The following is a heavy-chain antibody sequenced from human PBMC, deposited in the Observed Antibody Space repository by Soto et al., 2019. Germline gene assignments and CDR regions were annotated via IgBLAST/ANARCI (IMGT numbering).Heavy chain of an antibody. CDR3: STYFTLTFLDSRPCYSVQTKIHES. D-gene: IGHD3-3*02. CDR2: IKTKSVVGTT. CDR1: GFSFSNVW. J-gene: IGHJ4*02. Sequence: EVQLVESGGGLVKPGGSLTLCCAASGFSFSNVWMSWVRQATGKGLEWVGHIKTKSVVGTTDYTAPVKGKFTISSDDSIDTMYLKMISLKIEVIVVYYCSTYFTLTFLDSRPCYSVQTKIHESGGQVMLVTGSS. V-gene: IGHV3-15*01.